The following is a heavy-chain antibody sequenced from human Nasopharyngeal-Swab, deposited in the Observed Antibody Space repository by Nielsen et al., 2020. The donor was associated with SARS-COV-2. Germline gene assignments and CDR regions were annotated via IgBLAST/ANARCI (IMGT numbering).Heavy chain of an antibody. V-gene: IGHV3-7*01. J-gene: IGHJ4*02. CDR2: IKQDGSEK. D-gene: IGHD6-13*01. CDR3: ARLGGSSWCFDY. CDR1: GFTFSSYW. Sequence: GESLKISCAASGFTFSSYWMSWVRQAPGKGLEWVANIKQDGSEKYYVDSVKGRFTISRDNAKNSLYLQMNSLRAEDTAVYYCARLGGSSWCFDYWGQGTLVTVPS.